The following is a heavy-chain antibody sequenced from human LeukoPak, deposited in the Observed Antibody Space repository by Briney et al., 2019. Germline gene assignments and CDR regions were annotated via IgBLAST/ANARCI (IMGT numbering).Heavy chain of an antibody. J-gene: IGHJ4*02. D-gene: IGHD5-24*01. CDR2: INSGSYSI. CDR1: GFTFTKYS. V-gene: IGHV3-48*04. Sequence: GGSLRLSCAASGFTFTKYSMNWVRQAPGKGLEWVSYINSGSYSIYYADSVKGRFTISRDNAKDSVYLQMNSLRAEDTAVYYCARDLGGYNFDYWGQGTLVTASS. CDR3: ARDLGGYNFDY.